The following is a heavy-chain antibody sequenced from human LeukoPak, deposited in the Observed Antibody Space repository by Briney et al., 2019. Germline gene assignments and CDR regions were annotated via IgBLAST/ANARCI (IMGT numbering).Heavy chain of an antibody. J-gene: IGHJ5*02. CDR3: ARLYSSSWYNWFDP. CDR2: IYHSGST. CDR1: GGSISSSNW. D-gene: IGHD6-13*01. V-gene: IGHV4-4*02. Sequence: PSETLSLTCAVSGGSISSSNWWSWVRQPPGKGLEWIGEIYHSGSTNYNPSLKSRVTISVDKSKNQFSLKLSSVTAADTAVYYCARLYSSSWYNWFDPWGQGTLVTVSS.